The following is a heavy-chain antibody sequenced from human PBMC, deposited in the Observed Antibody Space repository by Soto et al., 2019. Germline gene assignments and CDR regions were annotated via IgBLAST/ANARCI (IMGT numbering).Heavy chain of an antibody. CDR2: IDASGSVT. D-gene: IGHD2-21*02. Sequence: LRLSCAVSRFIFSDYSMNWVRQAPGKGLEWVSLIDASGSVTSYADSVKGRFTISRDNAKDSVYLQMNSLRDEDTAVYYCARDYCPTAVCPWGGLDPWGKGTRVTV. CDR1: RFIFSDYS. V-gene: IGHV3-21*01. J-gene: IGHJ5*02. CDR3: ARDYCPTAVCPWGGLDP.